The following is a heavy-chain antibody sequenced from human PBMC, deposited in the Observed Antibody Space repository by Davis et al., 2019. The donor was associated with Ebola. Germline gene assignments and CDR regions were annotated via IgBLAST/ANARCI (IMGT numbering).Heavy chain of an antibody. CDR1: GGSISSGSSY. J-gene: IGHJ4*02. D-gene: IGHD2-2*01. CDR2: IYTSGTT. Sequence: PSETLSLTCIVSGGSISSGSSYWTWVRQPAGKGLEWIGHIYTSGTTNYNPSLKRRVTISVDMSKNQFSLKLTSVTAADTAVYYCVREYHYWGQGTLVTVSS. CDR3: VREYHY. V-gene: IGHV4-61*09.